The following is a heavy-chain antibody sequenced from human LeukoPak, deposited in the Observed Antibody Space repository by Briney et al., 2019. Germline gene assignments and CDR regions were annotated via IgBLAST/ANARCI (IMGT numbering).Heavy chain of an antibody. D-gene: IGHD6-13*01. Sequence: GGSLRLSCAASGFTFSGFGIHWVRQASGGGLEWVGRIRSKANNYATAFAASVKGRFTISRDDSKNTAYLQMNSLETEDTAVYYCTRQSGNSSWYNDWFDPWGQGTLVTVSS. CDR2: IRSKANNYAT. J-gene: IGHJ5*02. CDR1: GFTFSGFG. V-gene: IGHV3-73*01. CDR3: TRQSGNSSWYNDWFDP.